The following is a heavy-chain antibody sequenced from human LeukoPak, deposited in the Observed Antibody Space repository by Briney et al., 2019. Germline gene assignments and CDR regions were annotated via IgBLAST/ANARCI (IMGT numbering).Heavy chain of an antibody. CDR2: IYTSGST. CDR3: ARAGDSTSPLDY. J-gene: IGHJ4*02. V-gene: IGHV4-4*07. D-gene: IGHD6-13*01. CDR1: GGSFSSYY. Sequence: SETLSLTCTVSGGSFSSYYWNWIRQPAGKGLEWIGRIYTSGSTNYDPSLKSRVTMSVDTSKNQFSLKLNSVTAADTAVYYCARAGDSTSPLDYWGQGTLVTVSS.